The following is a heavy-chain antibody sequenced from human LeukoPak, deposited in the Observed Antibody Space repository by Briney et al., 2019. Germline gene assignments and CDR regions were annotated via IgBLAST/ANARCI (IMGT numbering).Heavy chain of an antibody. J-gene: IGHJ4*02. CDR2: IYPGDSDT. V-gene: IGHV5-51*01. Sequence: GESLKISCKGSGYSFTSYWIGWVRQMPGKGLEWMGIIYPGDSDTRYSPSFQGQVTISADKSISTAYLQWSSLKASDTAMYYCARAGYCSGGSCYGFDYWGQGTLVTVSS. CDR1: GYSFTSYW. CDR3: ARAGYCSGGSCYGFDY. D-gene: IGHD2-15*01.